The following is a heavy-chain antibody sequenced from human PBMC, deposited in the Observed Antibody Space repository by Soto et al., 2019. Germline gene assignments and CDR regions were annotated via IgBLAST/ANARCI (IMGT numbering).Heavy chain of an antibody. CDR2: IYYSGST. CDR3: ASSDGGSTIDY. CDR1: GGSISSSSYY. Sequence: QLQLQESGPGLVKPSETLSLTCSVSGGSISSSSYYWGWIRQPPGKGLQWIGTIYYSGSTYYNPSLKSRVTISVDTSKNQFSLKLISVTDADTAVYYCASSDGGSTIDYWGQGDLVNVSS. V-gene: IGHV4-39*01. J-gene: IGHJ4*02.